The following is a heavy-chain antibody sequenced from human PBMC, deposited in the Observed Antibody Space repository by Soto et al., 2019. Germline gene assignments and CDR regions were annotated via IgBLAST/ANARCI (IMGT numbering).Heavy chain of an antibody. CDR1: GYTFTDYA. J-gene: IGHJ4*02. Sequence: QVHLVQSGAEVKKPGASVMVSCRASGYTFTDYAMNWVRQAPGQRPEWMGWINAGNGDLKYSQNFQGRVTITRDASESTAYMELRSLTSEDTAVYFCARGRWSVSKANYYFDYWGQGTLVTVSS. V-gene: IGHV1-3*01. D-gene: IGHD6-13*01. CDR2: INAGNGDL. CDR3: ARGRWSVSKANYYFDY.